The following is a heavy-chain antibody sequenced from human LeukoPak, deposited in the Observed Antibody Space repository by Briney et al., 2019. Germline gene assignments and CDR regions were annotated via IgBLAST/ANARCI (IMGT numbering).Heavy chain of an antibody. CDR3: AKGGRDYYGMDV. J-gene: IGHJ6*02. CDR2: IWSDGSNK. Sequence: GGSLRLSCAASGFTFISYGLHWVRQAPGKGLEWVAVIWSDGSNKYYADSVKGRFTISRDNSKNTLYLQMNSLRAEDTAVYYCAKGGRDYYGMDVWGQGTTVTVSS. V-gene: IGHV3-30*02. CDR1: GFTFISYG.